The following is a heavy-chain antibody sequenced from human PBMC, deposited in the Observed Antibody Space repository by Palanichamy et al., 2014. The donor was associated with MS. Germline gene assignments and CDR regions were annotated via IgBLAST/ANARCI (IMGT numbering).Heavy chain of an antibody. D-gene: IGHD4-17*01. CDR3: ARGAAGPMTTVRNNWFDP. Sequence: QVQLVQSGAEVRSLGLSEGLLQGFWLHLYQLWYQLGATGPGQGLEWMGWISAYNGNTNYAQKLQGRVTMTTDTSTSTAYMELRSLRSDDTAVYYCARGAAGPMTTVRNNWFDPWGQGTLVTVSS. J-gene: IGHJ5*02. CDR2: ISAYNGNT. V-gene: IGHV1-18*01. CDR1: LHLYQLW.